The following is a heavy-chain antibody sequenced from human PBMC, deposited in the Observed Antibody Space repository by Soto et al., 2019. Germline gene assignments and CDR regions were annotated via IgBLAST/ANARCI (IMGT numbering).Heavy chain of an antibody. J-gene: IGHJ4*02. Sequence: SETLSLTCTVSGGSTTSTSYYWGWIRQPPGKGLEWIGSMYYSGSTYYNPSLKSRVTMSVDTSKSQFSLKLRSVTAADTAAYYCARSSSRAFRSLEWVDHLDCWGQGTPVTSPQ. CDR1: GGSTTSTSYY. CDR3: ARSSSRAFRSLEWVDHLDC. D-gene: IGHD3-3*01. CDR2: MYYSGST. V-gene: IGHV4-39*01.